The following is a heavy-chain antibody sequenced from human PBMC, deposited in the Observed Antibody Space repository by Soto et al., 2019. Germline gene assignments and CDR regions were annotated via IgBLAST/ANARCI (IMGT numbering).Heavy chain of an antibody. J-gene: IGHJ4*02. CDR3: ARGLSGATVVTCYFDY. Sequence: PSQTLSLTCTLSGGSLSSSDYYWSWIRQHPGKGLEWFGYIYYSGNTYYNPSLKSRLTISVDTSKNQFSLKLNSVTAADTAVYYCARGLSGATVVTCYFDYWGQGTLVTVSS. V-gene: IGHV4-31*03. CDR1: GGSLSSSDYY. D-gene: IGHD4-17*01. CDR2: IYYSGNT.